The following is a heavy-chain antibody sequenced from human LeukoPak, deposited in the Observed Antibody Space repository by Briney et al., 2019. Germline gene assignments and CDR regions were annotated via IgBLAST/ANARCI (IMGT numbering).Heavy chain of an antibody. CDR2: IIPIFGTA. J-gene: IGHJ4*02. D-gene: IGHD7-27*01. Sequence: SVKVSCKASGGTFSSYAISWVRQAPGQGLEWMGGIIPIFGTANYAQKFQGRVTITADESTSTAYMELSRLTSDDTAVFYCARALGSQRDSWGQGTLVTVSS. V-gene: IGHV1-69*13. CDR1: GGTFSSYA. CDR3: ARALGSQRDS.